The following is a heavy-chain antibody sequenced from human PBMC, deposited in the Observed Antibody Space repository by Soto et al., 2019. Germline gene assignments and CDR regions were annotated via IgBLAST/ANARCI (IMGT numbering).Heavy chain of an antibody. D-gene: IGHD3-9*01. J-gene: IGHJ5*02. CDR3: ERTYYDILTGPNWFDP. CDR1: GGSISSGGYY. V-gene: IGHV4-31*03. CDR2: IYYSGST. Sequence: NPSETLSLTCTVSGGSISSGGYYWSWIRQHPGKGLEWIGYIYYSGSTYYNPSLKSRVTISVDTSKNQFSLKLSSVTAADTAVYYCERTYYDILTGPNWFDPWGQGTLVTVSS.